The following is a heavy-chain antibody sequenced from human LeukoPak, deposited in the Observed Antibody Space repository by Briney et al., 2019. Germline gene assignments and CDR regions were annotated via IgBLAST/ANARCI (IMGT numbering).Heavy chain of an antibody. D-gene: IGHD3-16*01. Sequence: GGSLRLSCAASGFTLSIYSINWVRQAPGKGLEWVSFITGNSNYIYYADSVKGRFTISRDNAKNSLYLQMNSLRVEDTAVYYCARDRGHYDYVWGKRFFDYWGQGTLVTVSS. CDR3: ARDRGHYDYVWGKRFFDY. J-gene: IGHJ4*02. V-gene: IGHV3-21*01. CDR2: ITGNSNYI. CDR1: GFTLSIYS.